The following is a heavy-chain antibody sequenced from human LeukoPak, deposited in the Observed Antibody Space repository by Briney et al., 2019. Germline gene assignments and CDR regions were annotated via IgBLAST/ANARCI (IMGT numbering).Heavy chain of an antibody. V-gene: IGHV3-30*02. CDR3: AYSSSWYPEYFQH. Sequence: GGSLRLSCAASVFTFSRYGMHWVRQAPGKGLEWVAFIRYDGSNKYYADSVKGRFTISRDNSKNTLYLQMNSLRAEDTAVYYCAYSSSWYPEYFQHWGQGTLVTVSS. CDR2: IRYDGSNK. D-gene: IGHD6-13*01. CDR1: VFTFSRYG. J-gene: IGHJ1*01.